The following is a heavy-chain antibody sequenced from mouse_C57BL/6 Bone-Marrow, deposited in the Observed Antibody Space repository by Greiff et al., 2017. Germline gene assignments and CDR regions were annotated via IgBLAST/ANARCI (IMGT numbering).Heavy chain of an antibody. CDR3: AKGGPYDYGFAF. CDR2: INPSSGYT. CDR1: GYTFTSYW. J-gene: IGHJ3*01. D-gene: IGHD2-4*01. V-gene: IGHV1-7*01. Sequence: VQLQQSGAELAKPGASVKLSCKASGYTFTSYWMHWVKQRPGQGLEWIGYINPSSGYTKYNQKFKDKATFTADKSSSTAYMQLSSLTYEDSAVYYCAKGGPYDYGFAFGGQGTLVTVTA.